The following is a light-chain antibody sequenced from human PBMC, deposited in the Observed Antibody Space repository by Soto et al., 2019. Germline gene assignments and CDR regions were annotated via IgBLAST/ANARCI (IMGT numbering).Light chain of an antibody. CDR1: SSDVGRYNY. CDR3: SSYTSSSTLYA. Sequence: QSALTQPASVSGSPGQSITISCTGTSSDVGRYNYVSWYQQHPGKAPKLMIHDVSNRPSGVSDRFSGSKSGNTASLTISGRQAEDEDDYYCSSYTSSSTLYAFGTGTKLTVL. J-gene: IGLJ1*01. CDR2: DVS. V-gene: IGLV2-14*01.